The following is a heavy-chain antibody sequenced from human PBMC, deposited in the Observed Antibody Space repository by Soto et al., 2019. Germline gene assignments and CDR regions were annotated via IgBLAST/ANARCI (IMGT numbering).Heavy chain of an antibody. CDR2: ISHDGNSK. Sequence: QVQLVESGGGVVQPGRSLRLSCAASGFTFSTYAMHWVRQAPGKGLEWVAVISHDGNSKYYADSVKGRFTISRDNSKNMLYVQMNSLGDDDTAVYYCTRDPGIVVVPVTLGDYFDFWCQGTLVTVS. V-gene: IGHV3-30-3*01. J-gene: IGHJ4*02. CDR1: GFTFSTYA. D-gene: IGHD2-2*01. CDR3: TRDPGIVVVPVTLGDYFDF.